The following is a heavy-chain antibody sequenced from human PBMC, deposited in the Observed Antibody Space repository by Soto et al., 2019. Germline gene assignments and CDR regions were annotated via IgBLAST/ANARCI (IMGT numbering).Heavy chain of an antibody. CDR1: SRSISRYY. Sequence: ETLSLTCTVASRSISRYYWNWIRQSPGKGLEWIGYAFYSGSTKYSPSFKSRVTISVDTAKNQFSLNLRSVTAADTAVYYCAYSETYAWFHHWGQGSLVTVSS. CDR3: AYSETYAWFHH. D-gene: IGHD2-15*01. J-gene: IGHJ5*02. V-gene: IGHV4-59*01. CDR2: AFYSGST.